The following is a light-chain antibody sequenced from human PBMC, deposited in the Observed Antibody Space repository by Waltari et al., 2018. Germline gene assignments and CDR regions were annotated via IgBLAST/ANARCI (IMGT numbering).Light chain of an antibody. V-gene: IGKV1-17*03. CDR2: AVS. CDR1: QDIGNY. CDR3: LQHYTYPPT. J-gene: IGKJ5*01. Sequence: DIQMTQSPSAMSASVGDRVAITCLASQDIGNYLAWFQQKPGTVPKRLIYAVSSLESGVPSRFSRSDSGTEFTLTINRLQPEDLATYFCLQHYTYPPTFGQGTRLEI.